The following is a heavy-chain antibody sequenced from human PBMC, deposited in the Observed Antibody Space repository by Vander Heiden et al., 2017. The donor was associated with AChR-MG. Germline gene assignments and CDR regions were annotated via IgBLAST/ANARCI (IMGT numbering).Heavy chain of an antibody. CDR3: AKADCGGNCYLVDY. CDR1: GFTFNKYD. Sequence: EVHMVASGGGLVHPGTSLRLSCSASGFTFNKYDMHWVRQAPGKGLEWVSGISRNSDSLGYADSVKGRFTISRDNAKNALFLQMDSLRAEDTAFYYCAKADCGGNCYLVDYWGQGTLVNVTS. V-gene: IGHV3-9*01. J-gene: IGHJ4*02. CDR2: ISRNSDSL. D-gene: IGHD2-21*02.